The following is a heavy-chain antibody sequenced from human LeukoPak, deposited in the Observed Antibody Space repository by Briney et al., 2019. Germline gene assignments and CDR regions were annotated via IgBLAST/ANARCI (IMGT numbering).Heavy chain of an antibody. Sequence: GGSLRLSCAPSELTSSGYTMTGAGRAPGRGRGWVYYISSSSSTIYYADSVKGRFTISRDNAKNSLYLQMNSLRAEDTAVYYCARSAPYDYGDYGDWFDPWGQGTLVTVSS. CDR1: ELTSSGYT. V-gene: IGHV3-48*01. CDR3: ARSAPYDYGDYGDWFDP. CDR2: ISSSSSTI. D-gene: IGHD4-17*01. J-gene: IGHJ5*02.